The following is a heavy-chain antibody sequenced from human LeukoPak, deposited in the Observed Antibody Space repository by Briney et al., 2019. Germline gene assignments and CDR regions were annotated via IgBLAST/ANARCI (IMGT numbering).Heavy chain of an antibody. D-gene: IGHD6-13*01. Sequence: GGSLRLSCAASGFTFSSYAMHWVRQAPGKGLEWVAVISYDGSNKYYADSVKGRFTISRDNSKNTLYLQMNSLRAEGTAVYYCARETSKQLVWDYWGQGTLVTVSS. V-gene: IGHV3-30-3*01. CDR1: GFTFSSYA. J-gene: IGHJ4*02. CDR3: ARETSKQLVWDY. CDR2: ISYDGSNK.